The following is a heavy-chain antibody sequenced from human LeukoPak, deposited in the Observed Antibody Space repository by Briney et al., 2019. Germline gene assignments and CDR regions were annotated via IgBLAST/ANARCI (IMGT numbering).Heavy chain of an antibody. D-gene: IGHD3-10*01. J-gene: IGHJ6*03. CDR1: GGSISSSSYY. Sequence: SETLSLTCTVSGGSISSSSYYWGWIRQPPGKGLEWVGSIYYSGSTYYNPSLKSRVTISVDTSKNQFSLKLSSVTAADTAVYYCARLVTMVRGVMYYYYYYMDVWGKGTTVTISS. CDR3: ARLVTMVRGVMYYYYYYMDV. CDR2: IYYSGST. V-gene: IGHV4-39*01.